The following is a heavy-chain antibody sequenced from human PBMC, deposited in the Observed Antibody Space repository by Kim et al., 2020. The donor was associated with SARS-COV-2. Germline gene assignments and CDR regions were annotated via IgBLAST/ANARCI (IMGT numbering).Heavy chain of an antibody. Sequence: GGSLRLSCAASGFTFSSYAMYWVRQAPGKGLEYVSGISSNGGSTYYANSVKGRFTISRDNSKNTLYLQMGSLRAEDMAVYYCARDGRWGLFDYWGQGTLVTVSS. CDR2: ISSNGGST. J-gene: IGHJ4*02. V-gene: IGHV3-64*01. CDR1: GFTFSSYA. D-gene: IGHD7-27*01. CDR3: ARDGRWGLFDY.